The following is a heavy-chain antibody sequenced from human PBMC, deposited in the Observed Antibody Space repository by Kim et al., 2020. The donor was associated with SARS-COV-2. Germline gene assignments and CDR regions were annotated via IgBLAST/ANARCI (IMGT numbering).Heavy chain of an antibody. J-gene: IGHJ4*02. D-gene: IGHD3-3*01. Sequence: GGSLRLSCAASGFTFSSYAMSWVRQAPGKGLEWVSAISGSGGSTYYADSVMGRFTISRDNSKNTLYLQMNSLRAEDTAVYYCAKDGRITIFGVVITQTYYFDYGGQGTLVTVSS. V-gene: IGHV3-23*01. CDR2: ISGSGGST. CDR3: AKDGRITIFGVVITQTYYFDY. CDR1: GFTFSSYA.